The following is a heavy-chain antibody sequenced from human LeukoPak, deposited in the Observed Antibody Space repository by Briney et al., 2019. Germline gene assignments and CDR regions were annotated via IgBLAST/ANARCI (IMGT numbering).Heavy chain of an antibody. CDR2: IYYSGST. Sequence: SETLSLTCTVSGGSISSSSHYWAWIRQSPGKGPEWIGSIYYSGSTYYNLSLKSRVTISVDTSKNQFSLKLSFVTAADTAVYYCARVGGYSSNWYVDYWGQGTLVTVSS. CDR3: ARVGGYSSNWYVDY. V-gene: IGHV4-39*01. CDR1: GGSISSSSHY. J-gene: IGHJ4*02. D-gene: IGHD6-13*01.